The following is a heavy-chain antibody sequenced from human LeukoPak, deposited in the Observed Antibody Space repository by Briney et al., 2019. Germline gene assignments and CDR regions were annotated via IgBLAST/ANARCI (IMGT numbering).Heavy chain of an antibody. J-gene: IGHJ6*02. CDR2: ISYVGSNK. V-gene: IGHV3-30-3*01. Sequence: GRSLSLFCARSGFTFSSYAMHWVRQAPGKGLEWVAVISYVGSNKYYADSLKCRFTISRGNSKNTLYLQMNSLRAEDTAVYYCERDLRSNLAYYYYYGMDVWGQGTTVTVSS. CDR1: GFTFSSYA. CDR3: ERDLRSNLAYYYYYGMDV. D-gene: IGHD4-11*01.